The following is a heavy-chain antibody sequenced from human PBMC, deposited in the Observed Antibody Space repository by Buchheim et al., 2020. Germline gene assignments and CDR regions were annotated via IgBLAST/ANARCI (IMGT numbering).Heavy chain of an antibody. J-gene: IGHJ4*02. CDR1: GGSFSGYY. CDR3: ARVVYDYVWGSYRYPRGYFDY. D-gene: IGHD3-16*02. CDR2: INHSGST. Sequence: QVQLQQWGAGLLKPSETLSLTCAVYGGSFSGYYWSWIRQPPGKGLEWIGEINHSGSTNYNPSLKSRVTISVDTSKNQFSLKLSSVTAADTAVYYCARVVYDYVWGSYRYPRGYFDYWGQGTL. V-gene: IGHV4-34*01.